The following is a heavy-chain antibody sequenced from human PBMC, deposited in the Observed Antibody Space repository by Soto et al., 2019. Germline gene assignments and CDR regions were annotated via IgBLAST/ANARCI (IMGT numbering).Heavy chain of an antibody. CDR2: IYHSGST. CDR1: GGSISSGGYS. CDR3: ARALTPPPYYDSSGFDY. V-gene: IGHV4-30-2*01. J-gene: IGHJ4*02. Sequence: TLSLTCAVSGGSISSGGYSWSWIRQPPGKGLEWIGYIYHSGSTYYNPSLKSRVTISVDRSKNQFSLKLSSVTAADTAVYYCARALTPPPYYDSSGFDYWGQGTLVTVSS. D-gene: IGHD3-22*01.